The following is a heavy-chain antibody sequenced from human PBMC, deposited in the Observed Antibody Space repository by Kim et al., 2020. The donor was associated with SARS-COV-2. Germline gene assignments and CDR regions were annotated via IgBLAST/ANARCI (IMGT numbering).Heavy chain of an antibody. CDR3: ARDRRYYDSSGYLSRADY. CDR2: ISAYNGNT. CDR1: GYTFTSYG. J-gene: IGHJ4*02. V-gene: IGHV1-18*01. D-gene: IGHD3-22*01. Sequence: ASVKVSCKASGYTFTSYGISWVRQAPGQGLEWMGWISAYNGNTNYAQKLQGRVTMTTDTSTSTAYMELRSLRSDDTAVYYCARDRRYYDSSGYLSRADYWGQGTLVTVSS.